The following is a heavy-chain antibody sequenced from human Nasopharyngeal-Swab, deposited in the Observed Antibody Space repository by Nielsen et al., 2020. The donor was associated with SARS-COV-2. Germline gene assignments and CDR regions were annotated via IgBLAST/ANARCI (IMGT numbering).Heavy chain of an antibody. D-gene: IGHD6-13*01. J-gene: IGHJ6*02. CDR1: GFTFSSYG. Sequence: GESLKISCAASGFTFSSYGMHWVRQAPGKGLEWVAVISYDGSNKYYADSVKGRFTISRDNSKNTLYLQMNSLGAEDTAVYYCAKAHSSSWFHYYYYGMDVWGQGTTVTVSS. V-gene: IGHV3-30*18. CDR3: AKAHSSSWFHYYYYGMDV. CDR2: ISYDGSNK.